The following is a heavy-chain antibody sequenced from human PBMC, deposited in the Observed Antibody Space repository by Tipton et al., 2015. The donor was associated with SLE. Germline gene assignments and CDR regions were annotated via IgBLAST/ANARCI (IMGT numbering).Heavy chain of an antibody. V-gene: IGHV3-33*08. CDR3: ASGYVPAAVDY. CDR1: GFTFSSYG. Sequence: SLRLSCAASGFTFSSYGMHWVRRAPGKGLEWVAIIWYDGSNKYYADSVKGRFTISRDNSKNTLYLQMNNLRAEDTAVYYCASGYVPAAVDYWGQGTLVTVSS. CDR2: IWYDGSNK. J-gene: IGHJ4*02. D-gene: IGHD2-2*01.